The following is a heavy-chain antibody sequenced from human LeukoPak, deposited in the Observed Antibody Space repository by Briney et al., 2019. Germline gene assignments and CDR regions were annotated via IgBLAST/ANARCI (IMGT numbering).Heavy chain of an antibody. CDR3: AGGGDFDY. V-gene: IGHV3-21*01. CDR2: ISRTSEYI. CDR1: GFSFSIYF. J-gene: IGHJ4*02. Sequence: GGSLRLSCAASGFSFSIYFMNWVRQAPGRGLEWVSSISRTSEYIHYADSVRGRFAISRDNAKNSVYLQMNSLRAEDTAVYFCAGGGDFDYWGQGILVTVSA. D-gene: IGHD3-16*01.